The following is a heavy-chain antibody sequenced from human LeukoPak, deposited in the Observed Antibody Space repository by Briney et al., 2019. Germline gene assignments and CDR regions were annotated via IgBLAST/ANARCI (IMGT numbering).Heavy chain of an antibody. V-gene: IGHV1-3*01. CDR3: AREWGSSSFGLDYYYYYGMDV. Sequence: GASVEVSCKASGYTFTSYAMHWVRQAPGQRLEWMGWINAGNGNTKYSQKFQGRVTITRDTSASTAYMELSSLRSEDTAVYYCAREWGSSSFGLDYYYYYGMDVWGKGTTVTVSS. D-gene: IGHD6-13*01. J-gene: IGHJ6*04. CDR1: GYTFTSYA. CDR2: INAGNGNT.